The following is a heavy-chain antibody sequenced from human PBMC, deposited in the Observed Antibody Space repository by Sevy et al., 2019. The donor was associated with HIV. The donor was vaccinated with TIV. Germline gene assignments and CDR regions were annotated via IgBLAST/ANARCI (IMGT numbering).Heavy chain of an antibody. Sequence: SETLSLTCTVSGGSISSYYWSWIRQPPGKGLEWIGYIYYSGSTNYNPSPKSRVTISVDTSKNQFSLKLSSVTAADTAVYYCARYSSSSGYYYYYYMDVWGKGTTVTVSS. V-gene: IGHV4-59*08. CDR1: GGSISSYY. D-gene: IGHD6-6*01. CDR2: IYYSGST. J-gene: IGHJ6*03. CDR3: ARYSSSSGYYYYYYMDV.